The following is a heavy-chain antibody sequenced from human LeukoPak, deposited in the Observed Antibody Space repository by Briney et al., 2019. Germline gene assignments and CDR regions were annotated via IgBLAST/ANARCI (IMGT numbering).Heavy chain of an antibody. Sequence: SETLSLTCTVSGGSISSYYWSWIRQPPGKGPEWIGYIYYSGSTNYNPSLKSRVTISVDTSKNQFSLKLSSVTAADTAVYYCASLAAAGPYYYYYGMDVWGQGTTVTVSS. J-gene: IGHJ6*02. CDR1: GGSISSYY. V-gene: IGHV4-59*01. D-gene: IGHD6-13*01. CDR2: IYYSGST. CDR3: ASLAAAGPYYYYYGMDV.